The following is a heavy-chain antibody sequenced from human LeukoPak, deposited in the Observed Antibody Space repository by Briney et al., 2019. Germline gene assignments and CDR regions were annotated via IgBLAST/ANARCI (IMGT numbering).Heavy chain of an antibody. V-gene: IGHV2-5*02. CDR2: IYWDDDK. D-gene: IGHD2-15*01. CDR3: ARSVVAATYFDY. J-gene: IGHJ4*02. Sequence: ESGPTLVKLTQTLTLICTFSGFSLSTSGVGVGWIRQPPGKALEWLALIYWDDDKRYSPSLKSRLTITKDTSKNQVVLTMTNMDPVDTATYYCARSVVAATYFDYWGQGTLVTVSS. CDR1: GFSLSTSGVG.